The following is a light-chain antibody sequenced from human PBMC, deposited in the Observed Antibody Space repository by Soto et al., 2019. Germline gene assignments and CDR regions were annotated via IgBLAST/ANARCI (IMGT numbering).Light chain of an antibody. Sequence: IVLTQSPGTLSLSPGERASLSCRASQTISSYLAWYQQKPGQAPRLLIYGASGRATGIPDRFSGSGAGTEFTLTISRLEPEDFAVYYCQQYDGSLGLTFGGGTKVEIK. J-gene: IGKJ4*01. CDR2: GAS. CDR3: QQYDGSLGLT. CDR1: QTISSY. V-gene: IGKV3-20*01.